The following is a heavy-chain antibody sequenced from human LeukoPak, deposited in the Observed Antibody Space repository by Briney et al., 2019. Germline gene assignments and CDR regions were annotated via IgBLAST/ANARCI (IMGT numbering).Heavy chain of an antibody. CDR3: ARDLGGDYYDSSGYYRH. CDR1: RFTVSSNY. D-gene: IGHD3-22*01. J-gene: IGHJ4*02. CDR2: IYSGGST. Sequence: PGGSLRLSCAASRFTVSSNYMSWVRQAPGKGLEGVSVIYSGGSTYDADSEKGRFTISRHNAKNTLYLQMNSLRAEDTAVYYCARDLGGDYYDSSGYYRHWGQGTLVTVSS. V-gene: IGHV3-53*04.